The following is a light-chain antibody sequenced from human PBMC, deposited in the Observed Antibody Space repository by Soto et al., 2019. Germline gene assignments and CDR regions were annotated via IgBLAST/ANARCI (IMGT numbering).Light chain of an antibody. CDR2: EVT. CDR1: NSNIGAGYD. CDR3: ASYAGSRTYV. Sequence: QSVLTQPPSVSGAPGQRVTISCTGSNSNIGAGYDVHWYQHLPGRAPKLLIFEVTMRPSGISDRFSGSKSASTASLTISGLQAEEEGDYYCASYAGSRTYVFGSGTKVTVL. V-gene: IGLV1-40*01. J-gene: IGLJ1*01.